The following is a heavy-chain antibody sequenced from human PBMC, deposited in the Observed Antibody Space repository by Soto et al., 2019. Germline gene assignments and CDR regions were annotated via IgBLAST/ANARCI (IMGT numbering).Heavy chain of an antibody. CDR2: IWYDGSNQ. Sequence: QVHLVESGGGVVQPGRSLRLSYAASRFTFSSHGMHWVRQAPGKGLEWVAVIWYDGSNQFYTESVKGRFTISRDNSKKTLYLQMSGLRAEDTAVYYCARDRHYYGSGSYYDVGDYWGQGTLVTVSS. D-gene: IGHD3-10*01. J-gene: IGHJ4*02. V-gene: IGHV3-33*01. CDR3: ARDRHYYGSGSYYDVGDY. CDR1: RFTFSSHG.